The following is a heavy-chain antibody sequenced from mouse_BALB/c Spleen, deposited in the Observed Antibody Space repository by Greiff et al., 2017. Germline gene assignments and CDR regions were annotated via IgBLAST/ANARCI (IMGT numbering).Heavy chain of an antibody. D-gene: IGHD2-3*01. J-gene: IGHJ4*01. CDR1: GFTFSSYA. V-gene: IGHV5-9-3*01. CDR2: ISSGGSYT. Sequence: EVQVVESGGGLVKPGGSLKLSCAASGFTFSSYAMSWVRQTPEKRLEWVATISSGGSYTYYPDSVKGRFTISRDNAKNTLYLQMSSLRSEDTAMYYCAKNDGLYAMDYWGQGTSVTVSS. CDR3: AKNDGLYAMDY.